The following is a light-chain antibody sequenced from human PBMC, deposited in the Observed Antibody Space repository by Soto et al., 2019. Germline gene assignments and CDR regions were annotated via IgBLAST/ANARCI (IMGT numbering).Light chain of an antibody. J-gene: IGKJ2*01. CDR3: QQYRSSWYT. CDR1: QSVISSS. CDR2: GAS. V-gene: IGKV3-20*01. Sequence: EIVLTQSPGTLSLSPGERATLSCRASQSVISSSLAWYQQKPGQAPRLLIYGASSRATDIPDRFSGSGSGTDFTLTISRLEPEDFAVHYCQQYRSSWYTFGQGTKLEIK.